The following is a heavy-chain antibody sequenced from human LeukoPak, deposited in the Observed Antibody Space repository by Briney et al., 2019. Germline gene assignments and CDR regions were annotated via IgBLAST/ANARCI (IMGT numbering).Heavy chain of an antibody. Sequence: GASVKVSCKASGYTFTSYGISWVRQAPGQGLEWMGWINPNSGGTNYAQKFQGRVTMTRDTSISTAYMELSRLRSDDTAVYYCARGAIRIPGIAAAGTVDYWGQGTLVTVSS. J-gene: IGHJ4*02. CDR1: GYTFTSYG. V-gene: IGHV1-2*02. CDR3: ARGAIRIPGIAAAGTVDY. CDR2: INPNSGGT. D-gene: IGHD6-13*01.